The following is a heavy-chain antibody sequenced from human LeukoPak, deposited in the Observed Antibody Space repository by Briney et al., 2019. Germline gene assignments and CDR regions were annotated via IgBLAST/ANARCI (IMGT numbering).Heavy chain of an antibody. CDR2: IYSDGKT. J-gene: IGHJ4*02. Sequence: GGSLRLSCAASGFTVSNNYMNWVRQAPGKGLEWVSIIYSDGKTYYADSVKGRFSISRDNSKNTVFLEMNSLRVDDTAVYYCARGTFIAVGGTDYWGQGTLVTVSS. D-gene: IGHD6-19*01. V-gene: IGHV3-66*01. CDR3: ARGTFIAVGGTDY. CDR1: GFTVSNNY.